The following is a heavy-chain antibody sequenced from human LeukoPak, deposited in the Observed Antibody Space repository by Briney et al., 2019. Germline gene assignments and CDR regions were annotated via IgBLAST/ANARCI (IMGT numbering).Heavy chain of an antibody. J-gene: IGHJ4*02. D-gene: IGHD2-2*01. CDR3: ARGLGYCSSNTCRTFDY. V-gene: IGHV5-51*01. Sequence: GESLKISCKGARYSFSNYWIGWVRQMPGKGLEWMGIISPADSDTWYSPSFQGQVTISADKSITTAYLQWSSLKASDTAIYYCARGLGYCSSNTCRTFDYWGQGILVTVSS. CDR1: RYSFSNYW. CDR2: ISPADSDT.